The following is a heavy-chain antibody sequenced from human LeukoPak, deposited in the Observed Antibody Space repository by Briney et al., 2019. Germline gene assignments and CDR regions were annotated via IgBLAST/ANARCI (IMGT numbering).Heavy chain of an antibody. CDR3: ARGRWDILTGPPLDY. V-gene: IGHV3-23*01. CDR1: GFTFSSYS. CDR2: ISGSGGST. D-gene: IGHD3-9*01. Sequence: GGSLRLSCAASGFTFSSYSMNWVRQAPGKGLEWVSAISGSGGSTYYADSVKGRFTISRDNSKNTLYLQMNSLRAEDTAVYYCARGRWDILTGPPLDYWGQGTLVTVSS. J-gene: IGHJ4*02.